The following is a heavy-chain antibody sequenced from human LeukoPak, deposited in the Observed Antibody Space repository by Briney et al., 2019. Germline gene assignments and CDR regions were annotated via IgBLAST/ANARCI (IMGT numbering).Heavy chain of an antibody. V-gene: IGHV3-43D*03. CDR1: GFTFDDYA. J-gene: IGHJ4*02. CDR3: AKDSKAVTGTGNIDY. CDR2: SWDGGSS. Sequence: PGGSLRLSCAASGFTFDDYAMHWVRQAPGKGLEWVSLSWDGGSSYYADSVKGRFTISRDNSKNSLYLQMNSLRAQDTALYYCAKDSKAVTGTGNIDYWGQGTLVTVSS. D-gene: IGHD6-19*01.